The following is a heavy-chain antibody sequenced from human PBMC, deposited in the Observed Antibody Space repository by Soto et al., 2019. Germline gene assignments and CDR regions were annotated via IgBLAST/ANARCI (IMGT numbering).Heavy chain of an antibody. J-gene: IGHJ5*02. CDR3: ARETTAAGTDWFDP. CDR2: IYYSGST. CDR1: GGSISSGGYY. V-gene: IGHV4-31*03. Sequence: SETLSLTCPVSGGSISSGGYYWSWIRQHPGKGLEWIGYIYYSGSTYYNPSLKSRVTISVDTSKNQFSLKLSSVTAADTAVYYCARETTAAGTDWFDPWGQGTLVTVSS. D-gene: IGHD6-13*01.